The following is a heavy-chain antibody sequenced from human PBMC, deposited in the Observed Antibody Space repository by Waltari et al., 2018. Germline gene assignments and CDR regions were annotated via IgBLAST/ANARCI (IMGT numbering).Heavy chain of an antibody. V-gene: IGHV1-69*01. CDR3: AREYVGGGPPGYYYYGMDV. CDR1: GGTFSSYA. CDR2: IIPIFGTA. J-gene: IGHJ6*02. Sequence: QVQLVQSGAEVKKPGSSVKVSCKASGGTFSSYAISWVRQAPGQGLEWMGGIIPIFGTANYAQKFQGRVTITADESTSTAYMELSSLRSEDTAVYYCAREYVGGGPPGYYYYGMDVWGQGTTVTVSS. D-gene: IGHD3-16*01.